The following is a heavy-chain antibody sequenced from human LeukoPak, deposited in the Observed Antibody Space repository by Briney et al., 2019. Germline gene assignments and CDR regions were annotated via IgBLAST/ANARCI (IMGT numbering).Heavy chain of an antibody. CDR2: VSSGDRT. V-gene: IGHV3-23*01. Sequence: GGSLRLCCAASGFTFSSYAMNWVRQAPGKGLEWVAGVSSGDRTFHAESVKGRFTISRDKSKDTLYLQMNSLRAEDTAVYYCAKDATASPYFHWFDNWGQGTQVIVSS. CDR1: GFTFSSYA. CDR3: AKDATASPYFHWFDN. D-gene: IGHD3-9*01. J-gene: IGHJ4*02.